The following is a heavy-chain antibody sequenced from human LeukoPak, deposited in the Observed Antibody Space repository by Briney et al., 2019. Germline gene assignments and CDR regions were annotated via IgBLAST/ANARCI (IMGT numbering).Heavy chain of an antibody. Sequence: KPSETLSLTCTVSGGSISSYYWSWIRQPPGKGLEWIGYIYTSGNTNYNPSLKSRVTISVDTSKNQFSLKLGSVTAADTAVYYCARGHRRMGNALDIWGQGTMVTVSS. V-gene: IGHV4-4*09. D-gene: IGHD2-15*01. J-gene: IGHJ3*02. CDR1: GGSISSYY. CDR3: ARGHRRMGNALDI. CDR2: IYTSGNT.